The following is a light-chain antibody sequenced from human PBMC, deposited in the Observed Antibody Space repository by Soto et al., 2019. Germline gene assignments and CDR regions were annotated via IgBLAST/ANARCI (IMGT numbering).Light chain of an antibody. J-gene: IGLJ2*01. CDR3: SSYTSSSTPVV. CDR2: DAS. CDR1: RSDVGGNNY. Sequence: QSVLTQPASVSGSPGQSITISCTGTRSDVGGNNYVSGYQHHPAKPPKLMIYDASNRPSGVSNRFSGSKSGNTASLTISGLQAEDEADYYCSSYTSSSTPVVFGGGTKLTVL. V-gene: IGLV2-14*03.